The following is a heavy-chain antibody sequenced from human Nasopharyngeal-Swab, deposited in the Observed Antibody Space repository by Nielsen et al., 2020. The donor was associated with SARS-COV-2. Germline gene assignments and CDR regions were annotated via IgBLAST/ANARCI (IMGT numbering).Heavy chain of an antibody. D-gene: IGHD6-6*01. J-gene: IGHJ3*02. CDR3: ARGEYSSSSGAFDI. CDR2: ISSSSTYI. V-gene: IGHV3-21*01. Sequence: GGSLRLSCSASGFIFSRYAMHWVRQAPGKGLEWVSSISSSSTYIYYADSVKGRFTISRDNAKNSLFLQMNSLSAEDTAVYYCARGEYSSSSGAFDIWGQGTMVTVSS. CDR1: GFIFSRYA.